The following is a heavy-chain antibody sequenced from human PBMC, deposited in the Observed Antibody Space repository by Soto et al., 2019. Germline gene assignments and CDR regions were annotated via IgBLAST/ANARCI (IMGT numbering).Heavy chain of an antibody. V-gene: IGHV4-34*01. CDR1: GGSFSGYY. Sequence: ETLSLTCAVYGGSFSGYYWSWIRQPPGKGLGWIGEINHSGSTNYNPSLKSRVTISVDTSKNQFSLKLSSVTAADTAVYYCARGLNFWSGYYSYYYYYMDVWGKGTTVTVSS. J-gene: IGHJ6*03. D-gene: IGHD3-3*01. CDR3: ARGLNFWSGYYSYYYYYMDV. CDR2: INHSGST.